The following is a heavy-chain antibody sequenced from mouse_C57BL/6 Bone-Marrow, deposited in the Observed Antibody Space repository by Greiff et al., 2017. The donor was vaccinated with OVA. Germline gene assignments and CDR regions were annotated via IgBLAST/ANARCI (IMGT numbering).Heavy chain of an antibody. J-gene: IGHJ4*01. V-gene: IGHV1-64*01. D-gene: IGHD2-3*01. CDR2: IHPNSGSL. CDR1: GYTFTSYW. CDR3: ARGGGYYSGYAMDY. Sequence: QVQLQQPGAELVKPGASVKLSCKASGYTFTSYWMHWVKQRPGQGLEWIGMIHPNSGSLNYNEKFKSKATLTVDKSSSTAYMQLSSLTSEESAVYYCARGGGYYSGYAMDYWGQGTSVTVSS.